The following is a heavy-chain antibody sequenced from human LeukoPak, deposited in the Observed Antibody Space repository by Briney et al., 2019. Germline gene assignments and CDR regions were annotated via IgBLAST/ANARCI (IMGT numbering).Heavy chain of an antibody. CDR3: ARAEDTIAAAGTLILGYFDY. CDR2: ISAYNGNT. D-gene: IGHD6-13*01. J-gene: IGHJ4*02. CDR1: GYTFTSYG. Sequence: ASVKVSCKASGYTFTSYGISWVRQAPGQGLEWMGWISAYNGNTNYAQKLQGRVTMTTDTSTSTAYMELRSLRSDDTAVYYCARAEDTIAAAGTLILGYFDYWGQGTLVTVSS. V-gene: IGHV1-18*01.